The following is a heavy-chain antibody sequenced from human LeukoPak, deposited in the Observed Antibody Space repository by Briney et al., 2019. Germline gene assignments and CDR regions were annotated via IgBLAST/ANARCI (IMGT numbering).Heavy chain of an antibody. CDR2: ISSSSSYI. V-gene: IGHV3-21*01. Sequence: GGSLRLSCAASGFTFSSYSMNWVRQAPGKGLEWVSSISSSSSYIYYADPVKGRFTISRDNAKNSLYLQMNSLRAEDTAVYYCARGGSGWMDDAFDIWGQGTMVTVSS. J-gene: IGHJ3*02. D-gene: IGHD6-19*01. CDR1: GFTFSSYS. CDR3: ARGGSGWMDDAFDI.